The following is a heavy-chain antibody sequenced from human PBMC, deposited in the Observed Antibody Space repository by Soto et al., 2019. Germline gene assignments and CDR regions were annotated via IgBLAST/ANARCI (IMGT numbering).Heavy chain of an antibody. J-gene: IGHJ5*02. CDR3: ARGVKYGAYSRWFDP. V-gene: IGHV1-8*01. CDR1: GYAFTSYD. Sequence: ASVKVSCKASGYAFTSYDINWVRQATGQGLEYLGWMNPNSGNTGYVQKFQGRVTMTRDTSISTAYMELSSLRSEDTAVYFCARGVKYGAYSRWFDPWGQGTLVTVSS. D-gene: IGHD4-17*01. CDR2: MNPNSGNT.